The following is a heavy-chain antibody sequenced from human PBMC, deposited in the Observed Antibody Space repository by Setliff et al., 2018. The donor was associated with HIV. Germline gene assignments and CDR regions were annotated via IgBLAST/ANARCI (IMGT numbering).Heavy chain of an antibody. CDR3: ARRDSGSYYGRLEY. D-gene: IGHD1-26*01. V-gene: IGHV5-51*01. J-gene: IGHJ4*02. CDR1: EYSFGNYW. Sequence: GESLTISCKGSEYSFGNYWIAWVRQVPGKGLEWMGIIYPGDSDTRYSPSFQGQVTMSADKSINTAYLQWSSLKASDTAVYFCARRDSGSYYGRLEYWGQGTLVTVSS. CDR2: IYPGDSDT.